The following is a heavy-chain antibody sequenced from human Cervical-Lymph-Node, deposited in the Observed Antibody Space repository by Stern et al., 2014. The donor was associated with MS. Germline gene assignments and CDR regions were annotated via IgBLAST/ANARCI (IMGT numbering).Heavy chain of an antibody. J-gene: IGHJ5*02. D-gene: IGHD6-19*01. V-gene: IGHV5-51*01. CDR2: IYPGDSDT. CDR3: ARHRSGLNWFDP. CDR1: GYSFTSYG. Sequence: VQLVESGAAVKKPGESLKISCKGSGYSFTSYGIGWVRQMPGKGLEWMGDIYPGDSDTKNAPTFPGQVNIPTNKDMSAAYSQWSSLKASDTAMYYCARHRSGLNWFDPWGQGTLVTVSS.